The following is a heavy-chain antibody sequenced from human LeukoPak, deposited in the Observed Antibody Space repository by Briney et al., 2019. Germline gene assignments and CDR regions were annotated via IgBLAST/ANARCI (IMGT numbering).Heavy chain of an antibody. CDR2: IWYDGSNK. CDR1: GFTFRGYA. J-gene: IGHJ4*01. V-gene: IGHV3-33*01. Sequence: GGSLRLSCVGSGFTFRGYAMHWVRQAPGRGLEWVASIWYDGSNKYYADSVTGRFTISRDNSKNTVYLQMNSQRVEDTAIYYCARGVGTMGGRPDYWGQGTQVTVSS. CDR3: ARGVGTMGGRPDY. D-gene: IGHD1/OR15-1a*01.